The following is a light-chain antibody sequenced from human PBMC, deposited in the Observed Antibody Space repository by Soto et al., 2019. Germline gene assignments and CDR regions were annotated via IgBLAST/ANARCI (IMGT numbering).Light chain of an antibody. V-gene: IGKV3-20*01. CDR2: GAS. J-gene: IGKJ1*01. CDR3: QQYGTSRT. CDR1: QSVASNY. Sequence: EIVLTQSPGTLSLSPGERATLSCRASQSVASNYLAWYQQKPGQAPRLLIHGASNRATGIPDRFSGSWSGTDFTLSISRQEPEDFAVYYCQQYGTSRTFGQGTKVEIK.